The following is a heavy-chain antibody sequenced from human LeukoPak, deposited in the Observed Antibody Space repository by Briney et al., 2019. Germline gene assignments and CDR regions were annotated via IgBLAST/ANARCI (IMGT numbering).Heavy chain of an antibody. CDR1: GGSFSGYF. J-gene: IGHJ6*02. CDR2: INHSGST. D-gene: IGHD6-13*01. Sequence: SETLSLTCAVYGGSFSGYFWSWIRQPPGKGLEWIGEINHSGSTNYTPSLKSRVTISVDTSKNQFSLKLSSVTAADTAVYYCAIDRWQQPPYKDYWAMAVGVQGTRVTVYS. CDR3: AIDRWQQPPYKDYWAMAV. V-gene: IGHV4-34*01.